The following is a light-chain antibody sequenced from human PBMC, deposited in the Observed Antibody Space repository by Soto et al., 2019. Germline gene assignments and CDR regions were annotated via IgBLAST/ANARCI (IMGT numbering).Light chain of an antibody. Sequence: QSALTQPASVSGSPGQSITISCTGTSSDVGDFNYVSWYQHHPGKAPKLIIYDFSNRPSGVSSRFSGSKSGNTASLTISGLQAEDEADYHCSSYTSTNTRRVFGGGTKVTVL. CDR3: SSYTSTNTRRV. CDR1: SSDVGDFNY. J-gene: IGLJ2*01. CDR2: DFS. V-gene: IGLV2-14*03.